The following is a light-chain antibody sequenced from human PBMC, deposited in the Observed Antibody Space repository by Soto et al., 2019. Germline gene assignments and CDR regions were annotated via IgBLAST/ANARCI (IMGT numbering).Light chain of an antibody. V-gene: IGLV2-23*01. CDR2: EGS. CDR3: CSYAVSITWV. Sequence: QSALTQPASVSGSPGQSITISCTGTSSDVGSYNLVSWYQQHPGKAPKLMIYEGSKRPSGVSNRFSGSKSGNTASLTISGLQAEDEADYYCCSYAVSITWVSGGGTKLTVL. J-gene: IGLJ2*01. CDR1: SSDVGSYNL.